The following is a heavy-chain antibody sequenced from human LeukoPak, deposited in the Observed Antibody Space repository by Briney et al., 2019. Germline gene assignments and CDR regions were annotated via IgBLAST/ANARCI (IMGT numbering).Heavy chain of an antibody. Sequence: SETLSLTCTVSGGSISTSSYYWGWIRQPPGKGLEWIGSIYYSGSTYYNPPLKSRVTISVDTSKNQFSLKLSSVTAADTAVYYCARHNSSSGDWFDPWGQGILVTVSS. J-gene: IGHJ5*02. CDR3: ARHNSSSGDWFDP. D-gene: IGHD6-13*01. CDR2: IYYSGST. V-gene: IGHV4-39*01. CDR1: GGSISTSSYY.